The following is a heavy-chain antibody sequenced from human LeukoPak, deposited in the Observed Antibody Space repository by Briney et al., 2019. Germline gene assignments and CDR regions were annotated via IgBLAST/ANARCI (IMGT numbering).Heavy chain of an antibody. D-gene: IGHD5-24*01. V-gene: IGHV3-30-3*01. CDR3: ARDPGRWLQLRFFDY. CDR2: ISYDGSNK. Sequence: QTGGSLRLSCAASGFTFSSYAMHWVRQAPGKGLEWVAVISYDGSNKYYADSVKGRFTISRDNSKNTLYLQMNSLRAEDTAVYYCARDPGRWLQLRFFDYWGQGTLVTVSS. J-gene: IGHJ4*02. CDR1: GFTFSSYA.